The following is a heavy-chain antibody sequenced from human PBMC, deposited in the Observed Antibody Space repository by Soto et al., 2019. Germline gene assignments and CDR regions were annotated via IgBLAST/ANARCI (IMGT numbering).Heavy chain of an antibody. V-gene: IGHV4-31*03. CDR2: IYYSGST. J-gene: IGHJ3*02. CDR3: ARDIAEAGKATFDI. D-gene: IGHD6-13*01. CDR1: GGSISSGGYY. Sequence: SETLSLTCTVSGGSISSGGYYWSWIRQHPGKGLEWIGYIYYSGSTYYNPSLKSRVTISVDTSKNQFSLKLSSVTAADTAVYYCARDIAEAGKATFDIWGQGTMVTVSS.